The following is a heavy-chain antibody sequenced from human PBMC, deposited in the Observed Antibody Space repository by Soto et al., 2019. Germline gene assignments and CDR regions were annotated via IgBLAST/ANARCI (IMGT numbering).Heavy chain of an antibody. CDR2: IYPGDSDT. Sequence: XESLKISCKGSGYNFSNYWIGWVRQMPGKGLEWMGIIYPGDSDTRYSPSFQGQVTISADKSVSIAYLQWSSLKASDTAIYYCAVYCSSTTCYSSGMDVWGQGTTVTVSS. V-gene: IGHV5-51*01. CDR1: GYNFSNYW. J-gene: IGHJ6*02. CDR3: AVYCSSTTCYSSGMDV. D-gene: IGHD2-2*01.